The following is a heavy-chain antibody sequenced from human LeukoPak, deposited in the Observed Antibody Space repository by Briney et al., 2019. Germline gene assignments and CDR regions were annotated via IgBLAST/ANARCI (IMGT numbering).Heavy chain of an antibody. CDR3: ARDAVTYDAFDI. Sequence: PSETLSLTCAVAGDSISSGNYWGWIRQPPGKGLEWIGSIYHSGSTNYNPSLKSRVTISVDTSKNQFSLRLSSVTAADTAVYYCARDAVTYDAFDIWGQGTMVTVSS. V-gene: IGHV4-38-2*02. CDR2: IYHSGST. D-gene: IGHD2-21*02. J-gene: IGHJ3*02. CDR1: GDSISSGNY.